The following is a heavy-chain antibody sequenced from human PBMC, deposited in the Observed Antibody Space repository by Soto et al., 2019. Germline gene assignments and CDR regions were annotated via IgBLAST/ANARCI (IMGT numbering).Heavy chain of an antibody. CDR1: GFTFSSYG. CDR3: ARDVRSGGYCSGGSCPENYYYYGMDV. Sequence: QVQLVESGGGVVQPGRSLRLSCAASGFTFSSYGMHWVRQAPGKGLEWVAVIWYDGSNKYYADSVKGRFTISRDNSKKPLFLEMNSLGAEDTAVYYFARDVRSGGYCSGGSCPENYYYYGMDVWGQGTTVTVSS. V-gene: IGHV3-33*01. D-gene: IGHD2-15*01. CDR2: IWYDGSNK. J-gene: IGHJ6*02.